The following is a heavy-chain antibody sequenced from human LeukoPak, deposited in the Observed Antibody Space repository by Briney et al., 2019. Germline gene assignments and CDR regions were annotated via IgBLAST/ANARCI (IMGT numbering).Heavy chain of an antibody. Sequence: EASVKVSCQASGYTFTDNYIFWVRQAPGQGLEWVGRINPNSGSTDYALKFEGRVTLTRDTSVNTVYMELSDLRSDDTAVYYCARGASYYASGTFYPWGQGTLVTVSS. CDR3: ARGASYYASGTFYP. CDR1: GYTFTDNY. J-gene: IGHJ5*02. CDR2: INPNSGST. D-gene: IGHD3-10*01. V-gene: IGHV1-2*06.